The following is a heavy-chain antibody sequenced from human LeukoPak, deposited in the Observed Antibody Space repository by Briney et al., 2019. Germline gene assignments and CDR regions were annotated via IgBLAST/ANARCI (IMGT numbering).Heavy chain of an antibody. CDR2: ISSDGSNK. J-gene: IGHJ4*02. CDR1: GFSFRSYG. V-gene: IGHV3-30*19. D-gene: IGHD3-22*01. CDR3: ARGLAYYYDSSAYFLDY. Sequence: GGSLRLSCAASGFSFRSYGMHWVRQAPGKGLEWVAVISSDGSNKYYADSVKGRFTISRDNSKNTLYLQMNSLRPEDTAVYYCARGLAYYYDSSAYFLDYWGQGTLVTVSS.